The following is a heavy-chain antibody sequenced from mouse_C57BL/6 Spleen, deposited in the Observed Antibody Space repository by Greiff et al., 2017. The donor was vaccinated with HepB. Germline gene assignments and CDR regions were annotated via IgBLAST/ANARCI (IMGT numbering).Heavy chain of an antibody. CDR2: IYPGSGNT. CDR3: AIEDYYGSSSWFAY. CDR1: GYTFTDYY. Sequence: VQLQQSGAELVRPGASVKLSCKASGYTFTDYYINWVKQRPGQGLEWIARIYPGSGNTYYNEKFKGKATLTAEKSSSTAYMQLSSLTSEDSAVYFCAIEDYYGSSSWFAYWGQGTLVTVSA. D-gene: IGHD1-1*01. J-gene: IGHJ3*01. V-gene: IGHV1-76*01.